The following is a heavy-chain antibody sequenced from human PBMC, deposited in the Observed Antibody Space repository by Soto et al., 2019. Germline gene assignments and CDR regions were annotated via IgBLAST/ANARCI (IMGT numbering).Heavy chain of an antibody. J-gene: IGHJ5*02. V-gene: IGHV4-59*01. Sequence: SETLSLTCTVSGASISSYYWTWIRQPPGKGLEWIGYISYSGSTNYNPSLKSRVTISVDTSKNQFSLKLTSVTAADTAVYFCARARLWFDPWGQGTLVTVSS. CDR3: ARARLWFDP. CDR1: GASISSYY. CDR2: ISYSGST.